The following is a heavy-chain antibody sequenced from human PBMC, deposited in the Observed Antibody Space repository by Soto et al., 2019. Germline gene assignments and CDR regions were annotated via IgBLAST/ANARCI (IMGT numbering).Heavy chain of an antibody. CDR3: ARDSMLTIFGVGGWFDP. J-gene: IGHJ5*02. V-gene: IGHV1-18*04. CDR2: ISAYNGNT. D-gene: IGHD3-3*01. Sequence: ASVKVSFKASGYAFTSYGISWVRQAPGQGLEWMGCISAYNGNTNYAQKLQGRVTMTTDTSTSTAYMELRSLRSDDTAVYYCARDSMLTIFGVGGWFDPWGQGTLVTVSA. CDR1: GYAFTSYG.